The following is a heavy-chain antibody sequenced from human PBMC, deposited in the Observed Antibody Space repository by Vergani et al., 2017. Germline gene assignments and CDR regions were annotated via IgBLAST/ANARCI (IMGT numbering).Heavy chain of an antibody. V-gene: IGHV3-48*04. CDR3: ARFAYDSSGYYYDFGY. CDR2: ISSSSSTI. D-gene: IGHD3-22*01. Sequence: EVQLVESGGGLVQPGGSLRLSCAASGFTFSSYSMNWVRQAPGKGLEWVSYISSSSSTIYYPDSVKGRLTISSDNAKNSLYLQMNSLRAEDTAVYYCARFAYDSSGYYYDFGYWGQGTLVTVSS. CDR1: GFTFSSYS. J-gene: IGHJ4*02.